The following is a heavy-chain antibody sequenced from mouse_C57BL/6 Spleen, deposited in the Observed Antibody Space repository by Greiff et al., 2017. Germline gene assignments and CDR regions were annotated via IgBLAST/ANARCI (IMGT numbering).Heavy chain of an antibody. D-gene: IGHD2-2*01. Sequence: VQGVESGGGLVQPGGSLKLSCAASGFTFSDYYMYWVRQTPEKRLKWVAYISNGGGSTYYPDTVKGRFTISSDNAKNTLYLQMSRLKSEDTAMYYCARQGYYGSFDYWGQGTTLTVSS. V-gene: IGHV5-12*01. CDR1: GFTFSDYY. J-gene: IGHJ2*01. CDR3: ARQGYYGSFDY. CDR2: ISNGGGST.